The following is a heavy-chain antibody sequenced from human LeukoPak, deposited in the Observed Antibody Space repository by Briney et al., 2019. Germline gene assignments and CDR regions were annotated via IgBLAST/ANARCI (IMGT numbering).Heavy chain of an antibody. CDR1: GFSFSSYA. D-gene: IGHD2-2*01. J-gene: IGHJ5*02. CDR3: ARSSPCRYCSSTSGHWFDP. Sequence: GGSLRLSCAASGFSFSSYAMSWVRQAPGMRLEWVSSISGSGEITYYADSLEGRFTISRDNSKNTLYLQMNSLRAEDTAVYYCARSSPCRYCSSTSGHWFDPWGQGTLVTVSS. CDR2: ISGSGEIT. V-gene: IGHV3-23*01.